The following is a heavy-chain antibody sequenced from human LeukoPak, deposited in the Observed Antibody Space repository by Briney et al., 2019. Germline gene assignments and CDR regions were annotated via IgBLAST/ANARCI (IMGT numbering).Heavy chain of an antibody. CDR3: ARGSAHDYGDYGWFDP. CDR1: GYTFTSYD. V-gene: IGHV1-8*01. Sequence: ASVMVSCKPCGYTFTSYDSKWERQENGQGLEWMGWMNPNSGNTGYAQKFQGRVTMTRNTSISTAYMELSSLRSEDTAVYYCARGSAHDYGDYGWFDPWGQGTLVTVSS. CDR2: MNPNSGNT. J-gene: IGHJ5*02. D-gene: IGHD4-17*01.